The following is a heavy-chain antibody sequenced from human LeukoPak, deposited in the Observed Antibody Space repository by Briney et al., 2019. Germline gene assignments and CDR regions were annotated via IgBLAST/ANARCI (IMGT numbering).Heavy chain of an antibody. D-gene: IGHD5-18*01. J-gene: IGHJ4*02. CDR2: IIPIFGTA. Sequence: ASVKVSYKASGGTFSTYTVNWVRQAPGQGLEWMGGIIPIFGTANYAQKFQGRVTITADESTSTACMEPSSLRSEDTAVYYCARGWGYSSKYYFDYWGQGTLVTVSS. V-gene: IGHV1-69*01. CDR3: ARGWGYSSKYYFDY. CDR1: GGTFSTYT.